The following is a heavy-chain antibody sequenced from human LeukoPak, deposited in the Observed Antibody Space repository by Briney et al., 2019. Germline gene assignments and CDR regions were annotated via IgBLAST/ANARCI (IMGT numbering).Heavy chain of an antibody. D-gene: IGHD3-3*01. CDR3: ARGQPTYYDFWSGYYPYYYYYGMDV. J-gene: IGHJ6*02. Sequence: KPGGSLILSCAASGFAFSSYSMNWVRQAPGKGLEWISSISSSSSYIYYADSVKGRFTISRDNAKNSLYLQMNSLRAEDTAVYYCARGQPTYYDFWSGYYPYYYYYGMDVWGQGTTVTVSS. CDR1: GFAFSSYS. V-gene: IGHV3-21*01. CDR2: ISSSSSYI.